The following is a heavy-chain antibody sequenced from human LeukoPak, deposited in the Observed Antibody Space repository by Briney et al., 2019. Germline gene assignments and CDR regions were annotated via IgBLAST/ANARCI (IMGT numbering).Heavy chain of an antibody. CDR3: ARVHRMTTAYY. CDR2: ISSSGSTI. CDR1: GFTFSDYY. Sequence: GGSLRLSCAASGFTFSDYYMSWIRQAPGKGLEWVSYISSSGSTIYYADSVKGRFTISRGNAKNSLYLQMNSLRAEDTAVYYCARVHRMTTAYYWGQGTLVTVSS. J-gene: IGHJ4*02. V-gene: IGHV3-11*01. D-gene: IGHD4-17*01.